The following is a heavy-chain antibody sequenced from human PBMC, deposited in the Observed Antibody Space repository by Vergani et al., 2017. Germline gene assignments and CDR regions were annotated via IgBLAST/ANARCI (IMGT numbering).Heavy chain of an antibody. CDR1: GFTVSTDY. V-gene: IGHV3-66*01. CDR3: ARGLWDCTHIRCSPPSY. CDR2: LYRGAFT. Sequence: EVQLVESGGGLVQPGGSLTLSCAASGFTVSTDYFSWVRQAPGKGLEWVSILYRGAFTSYTDSVKGRFTVSRDNAKKSVYLQMNSLRAEDTAMYFCARGLWDCTHIRCSPPSYWGQGTQVTVSS. D-gene: IGHD2-8*01. J-gene: IGHJ4*02.